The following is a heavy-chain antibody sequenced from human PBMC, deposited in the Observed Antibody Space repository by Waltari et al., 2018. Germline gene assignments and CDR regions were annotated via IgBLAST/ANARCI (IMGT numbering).Heavy chain of an antibody. D-gene: IGHD6-19*01. CDR2: IYHTGST. V-gene: IGHV4-4*02. Sequence: QVQLQESDPGLVKPLGTLSLTCAVSGGSIYLNNWWSWVRQAPGKGLDWIGEIYHTGSTNYNPALKSRVTISVDKSRNHFSLNLTSVTVADTALYYCASRAVAGNNFDYWGQGRLVTVSS. CDR3: ASRAVAGNNFDY. CDR1: GGSIYLNNW. J-gene: IGHJ4*02.